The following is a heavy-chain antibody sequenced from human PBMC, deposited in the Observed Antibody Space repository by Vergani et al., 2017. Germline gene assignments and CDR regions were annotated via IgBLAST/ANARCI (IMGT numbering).Heavy chain of an antibody. CDR2: ISYDGSNK. Sequence: QVQLVESGGGVFQPGRSLRLSCAASGFTFSSYGMHWVRQAPGKGLEWVAVISYDGSNKYYADSVKGRFTISRDNSKNTLYLQMNSLRTEDTAVYYCAKDGFLEWFYRRGYYMDVWGKGTTVTVSS. D-gene: IGHD3-3*01. V-gene: IGHV3-30*18. CDR3: AKDGFLEWFYRRGYYMDV. CDR1: GFTFSSYG. J-gene: IGHJ6*03.